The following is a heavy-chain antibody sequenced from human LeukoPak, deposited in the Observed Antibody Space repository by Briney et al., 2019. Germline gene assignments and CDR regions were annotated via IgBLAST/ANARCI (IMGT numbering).Heavy chain of an antibody. V-gene: IGHV4-4*02. CDR2: VSLSGLT. CDR3: SRDHHDWSAMDV. Sequence: SGTLSHSPVQPGGSTIAAMPCGGARQPPGQGLEWIGEVSLSGLTNYNPSLSSRVIMALDTSKNHLYLHLTSVTAADTAVYYCSRDHHDWSAMDVWGQGNMVTV. CDR1: GGSTIAAMP. J-gene: IGHJ6*02. D-gene: IGHD3-9*01.